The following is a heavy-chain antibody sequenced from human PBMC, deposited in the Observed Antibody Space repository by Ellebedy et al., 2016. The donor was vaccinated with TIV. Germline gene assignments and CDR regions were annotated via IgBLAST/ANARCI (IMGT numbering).Heavy chain of an antibody. CDR1: GFTFSNYP. CDR2: IGSSGADA. J-gene: IGHJ3*02. D-gene: IGHD3-22*01. Sequence: PGGSLRLSCAASGFTFSNYPMNWVRQAPGKGLEWVSTIGSSGADAYYADSVNGRFTISRDNSKNTLYLQMNSLRAEDTALYFCAGGSGFLFDIWGQGTMVTVSS. V-gene: IGHV3-23*01. CDR3: AGGSGFLFDI.